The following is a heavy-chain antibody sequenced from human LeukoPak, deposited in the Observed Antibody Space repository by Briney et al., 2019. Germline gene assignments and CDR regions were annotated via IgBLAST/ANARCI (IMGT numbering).Heavy chain of an antibody. CDR2: ISYDGSNR. J-gene: IGHJ4*02. D-gene: IGHD2-21*02. CDR1: GFTFSSYG. V-gene: IGHV3-30*18. CDR3: AKDYCGGDCSLFDD. Sequence: AGGSLRLSCAASGFTFSSYGMHWVRQAPGKGLEWVAVISYDGSNRYYADSVKGRFTISRDNSKNTLYLQMNSLRAENTAVYYCAKDYCGGDCSLFDDWGQGTLVTVSS.